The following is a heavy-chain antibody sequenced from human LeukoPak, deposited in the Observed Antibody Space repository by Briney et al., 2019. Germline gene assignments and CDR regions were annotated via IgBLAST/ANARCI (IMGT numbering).Heavy chain of an antibody. CDR2: TYYRGST. Sequence: SETLSLTCTVSGGSIRSSTYYWGWIRQPPGKGLEWIGSTYYRGSTYYNPSLESRVTISVDTSKNQFSLKLSSVTAADMAVYYRASAGSYWVDYWGQGTLVTVSS. CDR1: GGSIRSSTYY. J-gene: IGHJ4*02. V-gene: IGHV4-39*01. CDR3: ASAGSYWVDY. D-gene: IGHD3-10*01.